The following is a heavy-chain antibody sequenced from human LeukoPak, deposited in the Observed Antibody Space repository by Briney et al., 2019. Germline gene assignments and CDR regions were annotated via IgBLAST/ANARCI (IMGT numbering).Heavy chain of an antibody. J-gene: IGHJ4*02. CDR1: GYTFTSYD. V-gene: IGHV1-8*03. Sequence: ASVRVSCKASGYTFTSYDINWVRQATGQGLEWMGWMNPNSGNTGYAQKFQGRVTITRNTSISTAYMELSSLRSEDTAVYYCARGTVLRFLEWSFDYWGQGTLVTVSS. CDR3: ARGTVLRFLEWSFDY. D-gene: IGHD3-3*01. CDR2: MNPNSGNT.